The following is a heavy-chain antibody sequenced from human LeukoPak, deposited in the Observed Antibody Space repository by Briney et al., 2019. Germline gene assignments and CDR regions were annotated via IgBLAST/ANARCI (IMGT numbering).Heavy chain of an antibody. V-gene: IGHV4-59*01. D-gene: IGHD1-26*01. J-gene: IGHJ5*02. CDR1: GGSISMYY. CDR2: IYYSVST. Sequence: SETLSLTCTVSGGSISMYYWSWVRQPPGKGLEWVGYIYYSVSTNYNPSLKSRVTISVDTSKHQFSLTLSSVTAADTAVYYCARDPSGSYFNWLDPWGQATPVTVSS. CDR3: ARDPSGSYFNWLDP.